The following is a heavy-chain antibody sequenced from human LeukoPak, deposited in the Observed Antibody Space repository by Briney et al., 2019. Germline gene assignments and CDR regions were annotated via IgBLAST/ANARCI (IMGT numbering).Heavy chain of an antibody. CDR2: IYYSGST. J-gene: IGHJ4*02. D-gene: IGHD3-22*01. V-gene: IGHV4-59*01. CDR3: ARSARSDSSGYYHY. CDR1: GGSISSYY. Sequence: SGTLSLTCTVSGGSISSYYWSWIRQPPGKGLEWIGYIYYSGSTNYNPSLKSRVTISVDTSKNQFSLKLSSVTAADTAVYYCARSARSDSSGYYHYWGQGTLVTVSS.